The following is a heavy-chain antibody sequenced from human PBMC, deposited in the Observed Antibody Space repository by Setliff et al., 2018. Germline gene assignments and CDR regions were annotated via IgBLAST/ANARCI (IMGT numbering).Heavy chain of an antibody. V-gene: IGHV3-23*01. CDR3: ATSTITTYYFDY. CDR2: INNGGVSA. D-gene: IGHD4-4*01. J-gene: IGHJ4*01. Sequence: QPEGSLRLSCVTSGFAFTSYDMTWVRQAPGKGLEWVASINNGGVSADYTDSVKGRFTISRDNSRNTLYLQMKSLRAEDTAIYYCATSTITTYYFDYWGHGTLVTVSS. CDR1: GFAFTSYD.